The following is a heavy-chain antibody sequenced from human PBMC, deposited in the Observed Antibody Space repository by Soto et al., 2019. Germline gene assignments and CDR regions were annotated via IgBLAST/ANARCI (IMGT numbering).Heavy chain of an antibody. CDR2: INGDGSTT. CDR1: GFIFNNYW. CDR3: GRGSGPRGRPY. D-gene: IGHD1-26*01. Sequence: PVGSLRLSCAASGFIFNNYWMHWVRQAPGKGLVWVARINGDGSTTTYVGSAKGRFTISRDNAKNTMYLQMNSLRVEDTAVYYCGRGSGPRGRPYWGQGILVTVSS. J-gene: IGHJ4*02. V-gene: IGHV3-74*01.